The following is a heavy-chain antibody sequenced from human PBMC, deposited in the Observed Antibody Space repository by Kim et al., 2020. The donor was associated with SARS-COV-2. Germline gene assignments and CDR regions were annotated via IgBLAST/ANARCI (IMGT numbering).Heavy chain of an antibody. Sequence: GGSLRLSCAASGFTFSSYGMNWVRQAPGKGLEWVSTISGSEDSTYYADSVKGRFTISRDNSKNTLYLQMNSLRDEDTAIYYCAILRWAVVVPACNYWGQGTLVTVSS. D-gene: IGHD2-15*01. V-gene: IGHV3-23*01. CDR2: ISGSEDST. CDR1: GFTFSSYG. J-gene: IGHJ4*02. CDR3: AILRWAVVVPACNY.